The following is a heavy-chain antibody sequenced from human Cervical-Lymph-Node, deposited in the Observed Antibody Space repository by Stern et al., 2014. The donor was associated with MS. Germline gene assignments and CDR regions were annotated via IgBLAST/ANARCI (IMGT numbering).Heavy chain of an antibody. CDR3: ARDGSAVIDY. CDR2: ISYDGSNK. J-gene: IGHJ4*02. CDR1: GFTFSSYA. D-gene: IGHD6-19*01. Sequence: VQLVQSGGGVVQPGRSLRLSCAASGFTFSSYAMHWVRQAPGKGLEWVAVISYDGSNKYYADSVKGRFTISRDNSKNTLYLQMNSLRAEDTAVYYCARDGSAVIDYWGQGTLVTVSS. V-gene: IGHV3-30-3*01.